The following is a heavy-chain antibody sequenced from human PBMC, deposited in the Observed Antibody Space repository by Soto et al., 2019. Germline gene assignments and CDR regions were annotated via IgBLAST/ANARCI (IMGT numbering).Heavy chain of an antibody. D-gene: IGHD2-2*01. CDR1: GYTFTSYG. CDR3: ARTGVVVQADTPGH. Sequence: QVQLVQSGAGVKKPGPSVKVPCKAPGYTFTSYGISWVQQPPGQGLEWMGWISAYNGNTHYAQKLQGRVTMTTDTSRSTAYMELRSLRSDDTAVYYCARTGVVVQADTPGHWGQGTLVTVSS. CDR2: ISAYNGNT. J-gene: IGHJ4*02. V-gene: IGHV1-18*01.